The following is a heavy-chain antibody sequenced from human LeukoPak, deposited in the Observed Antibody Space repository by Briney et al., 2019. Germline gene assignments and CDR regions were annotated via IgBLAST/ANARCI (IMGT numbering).Heavy chain of an antibody. V-gene: IGHV3-23*01. Sequence: GGSLRLSCAASGFTFSSYAMSWVRQAPGKGLEWVSGISGSGGSTYYADSVKGRFTISRDNSKNTLYLQMNSLGAEDTAVYYCAKAVSCSSTSCYRSYGMDVWGQGTTVTVSS. CDR3: AKAVSCSSTSCYRSYGMDV. D-gene: IGHD2-2*02. J-gene: IGHJ6*02. CDR2: ISGSGGST. CDR1: GFTFSSYA.